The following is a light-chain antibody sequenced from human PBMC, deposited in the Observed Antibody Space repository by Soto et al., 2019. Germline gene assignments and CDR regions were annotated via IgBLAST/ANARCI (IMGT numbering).Light chain of an antibody. CDR2: AAS. Sequence: DIQLTQSPSSLSASVGDRVTITCRASQGISSYLAWYQQKPGKAPKLLLYAASTLQSGVPLRFSGGGSGTDFPLTISYLQSEDSATYYCQQYYSYRTFGQGTIVEIK. CDR1: QGISSY. J-gene: IGKJ1*01. V-gene: IGKV1-9*01. CDR3: QQYYSYRT.